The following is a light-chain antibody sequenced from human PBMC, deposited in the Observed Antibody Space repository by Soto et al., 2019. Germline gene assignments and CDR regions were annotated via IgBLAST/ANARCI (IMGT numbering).Light chain of an antibody. V-gene: IGLV2-23*02. CDR1: SSDIGNYNL. CDR3: CSDAGSSTSYV. CDR2: EVT. Sequence: QSVLTQPASVSGSPEQSITISCTGTSSDIGNYNLVSWYQQHPGKAPKIMIYEVTKRPSGVSNRFSGSKSGTPASLTISGLQAEDVADYDCCSDAGSSTSYVFGTGTNVTVL. J-gene: IGLJ1*01.